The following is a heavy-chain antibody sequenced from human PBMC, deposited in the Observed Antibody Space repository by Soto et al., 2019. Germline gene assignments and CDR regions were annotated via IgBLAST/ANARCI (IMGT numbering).Heavy chain of an antibody. CDR1: GFSLTSYY. CDR3: VREAVAFAY. J-gene: IGHJ4*02. D-gene: IGHD6-19*01. Sequence: ASVKVSCKASGFSLTSYYMHWVRQAPGQGFEWMGLISPSGFSTSYAQRFQGRVTMTNDTSTSTFYMDLSSLTSEDTAVYYCVREAVAFAYWGQGTMVAVCS. CDR2: ISPSGFST. V-gene: IGHV1-46*01.